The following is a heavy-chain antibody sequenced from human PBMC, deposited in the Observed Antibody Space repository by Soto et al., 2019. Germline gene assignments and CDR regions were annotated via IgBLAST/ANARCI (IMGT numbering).Heavy chain of an antibody. CDR2: INTDGSAT. CDR3: ARDGGGS. V-gene: IGHV3-74*01. Sequence: EVQLVESGGGLVQPGGSLRLSCEASGFTSSNNWRHWVRRVPGKGLVWVSRINTDGSATSYADSVKGRFTVSRDNARNTQYLQMNSLRAEDTAVYYCARDGGGSWGQGTLVTVSS. CDR1: GFTSSNNW. J-gene: IGHJ5*02. D-gene: IGHD2-15*01.